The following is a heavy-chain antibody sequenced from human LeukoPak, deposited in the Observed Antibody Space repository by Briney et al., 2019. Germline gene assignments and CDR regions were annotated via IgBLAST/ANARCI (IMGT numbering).Heavy chain of an antibody. V-gene: IGHV4-38-2*01. D-gene: IGHD3-22*01. CDR2: IYHSGST. CDR1: GYSISSGYY. CDR3: ATYSSGYNTFCY. J-gene: IGHJ4*02. Sequence: SETLSLTCAVSGYSISSGYYWGWIRQPPGKGLEGIGSIYHSGSTYYNPSLKSRVTISVDTSKNQFSLKLSSVTAADTAVYYCATYSSGYNTFCYWGQGTLVTVSS.